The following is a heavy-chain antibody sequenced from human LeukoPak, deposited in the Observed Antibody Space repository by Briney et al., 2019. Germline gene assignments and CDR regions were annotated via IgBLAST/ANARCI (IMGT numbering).Heavy chain of an antibody. V-gene: IGHV4-59*02. CDR1: GASASSSH. CDR2: VDYNGGT. D-gene: IGHD2/OR15-2a*01. Sequence: PSETLSLTCTVSGASASSSHWNWGRQPPGKGLEWIGNVDYNGGTKYNPSLKSRVTMSLDTSKNQFSLKLKFVTAADTALYYCARGFYEPFDRWGEGTLVTVSS. CDR3: ARGFYEPFDR. J-gene: IGHJ4*02.